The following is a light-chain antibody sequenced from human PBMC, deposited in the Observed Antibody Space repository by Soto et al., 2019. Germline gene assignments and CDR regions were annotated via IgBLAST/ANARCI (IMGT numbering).Light chain of an antibody. J-gene: IGLJ2*01. CDR1: SSNIRAGYD. CDR2: GNS. CDR3: QSYDSSLSVV. V-gene: IGLV1-40*01. Sequence: QSALTQPPSVSGAPGQRVTISCTGSSSNIRAGYDVHWYQQLPGTAPKLLIYGNSNRPSGVPDRFSGSKSGTSASLAITGLQAEDEADYYCQSYDSSLSVVFGGGTKLTVL.